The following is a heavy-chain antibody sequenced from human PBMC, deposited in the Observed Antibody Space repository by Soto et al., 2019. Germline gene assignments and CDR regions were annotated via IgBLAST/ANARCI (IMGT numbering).Heavy chain of an antibody. J-gene: IGHJ5*02. CDR3: ARVGGRGWPFDL. V-gene: IGHV1-3*01. CDR2: INAGNGNT. CDR1: GYIFTSYA. D-gene: IGHD6-19*01. Sequence: ASVKVSCKASGYIFTSYANHWVRQAPGQRLEWMGWINAGNGNTKYSQKFQGRVTISRDTSASTVYMELSSSRSEDTAVYYCARVGGRGWPFDLWGQGTLVTVS.